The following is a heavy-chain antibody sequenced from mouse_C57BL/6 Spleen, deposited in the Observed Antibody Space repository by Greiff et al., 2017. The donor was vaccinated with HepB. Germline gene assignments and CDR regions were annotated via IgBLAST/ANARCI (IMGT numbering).Heavy chain of an antibody. V-gene: IGHV1-64*01. J-gene: IGHJ2*01. CDR3: ARRDYYGSCFDY. Sequence: QVQLQQPGAELVKPGASVKLSCKASGYTFTSYWMHWVKQRPGQGLEWIGMIHPNSGSTNYNEKFKSKATLTVDKSSSTAYMQLSSLTSEDSAVYYGARRDYYGSCFDYWGQGTTLTVSS. CDR1: GYTFTSYW. D-gene: IGHD1-1*01. CDR2: IHPNSGST.